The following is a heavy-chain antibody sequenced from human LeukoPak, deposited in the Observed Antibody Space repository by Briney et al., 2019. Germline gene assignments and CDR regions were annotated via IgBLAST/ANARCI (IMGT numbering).Heavy chain of an antibody. CDR2: ISAYNGNT. CDR3: ARGRGIAAAALNFDY. V-gene: IGHV1-18*04. Sequence: ASVKVSCKASGYTFTSYGISWVRPAPGQGLDGMGWISAYNGNTNYAQKLQGRVTMTTDTSTSTAYMELRSLRSDDTAVYYCARGRGIAAAALNFDYWGQGTLVTVSS. D-gene: IGHD6-13*01. CDR1: GYTFTSYG. J-gene: IGHJ4*02.